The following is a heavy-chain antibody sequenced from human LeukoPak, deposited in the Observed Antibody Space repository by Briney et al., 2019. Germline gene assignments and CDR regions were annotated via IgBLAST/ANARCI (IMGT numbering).Heavy chain of an antibody. CDR3: ARDAYDDASES. CDR2: LRPDGSDK. V-gene: IGHV3-7*01. Sequence: AGGSLRLSCTGSGFTFSDYWMTWARQAPGKGLEWVANLRPDGSDKYYVDSVKGRFTISRDNAKKLVYLQMNSLRAADTAVYYCARDAYDDASESWGQGTLVTVSS. J-gene: IGHJ5*02. D-gene: IGHD3-3*01. CDR1: GFTFSDYW.